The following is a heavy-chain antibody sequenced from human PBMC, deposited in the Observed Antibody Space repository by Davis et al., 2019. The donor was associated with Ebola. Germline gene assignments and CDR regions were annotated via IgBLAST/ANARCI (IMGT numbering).Heavy chain of an antibody. V-gene: IGHV3-11*04. Sequence: GESLKISCAASGFTFSDYYMSWIRQAPGKGLEWVSYISSSGSTIYYADSVKGRFTISRDNSKNTLYLQMNSLRAEDTAVYYCARDFGWYCSGGSCYSGFDYWGQGTLVTVSS. CDR1: GFTFSDYY. CDR3: ARDFGWYCSGGSCYSGFDY. CDR2: ISSSGSTI. D-gene: IGHD2-15*01. J-gene: IGHJ4*02.